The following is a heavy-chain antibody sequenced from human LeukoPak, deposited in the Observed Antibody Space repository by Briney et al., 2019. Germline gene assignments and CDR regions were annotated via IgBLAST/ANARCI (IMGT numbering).Heavy chain of an antibody. V-gene: IGHV4-34*01. Sequence: SETLSLTCAVYGGSFSGYCWSWIRQPPGKGLEWIGEINHSGSTNYNPSLKSRVTISVDTSKNQFSLKLSSVTAADTAVYYCARGGGRGYSSWGQGTLVTVSS. CDR3: ARGGGRGYSS. CDR1: GGSFSGYC. D-gene: IGHD5-18*01. J-gene: IGHJ5*02. CDR2: INHSGST.